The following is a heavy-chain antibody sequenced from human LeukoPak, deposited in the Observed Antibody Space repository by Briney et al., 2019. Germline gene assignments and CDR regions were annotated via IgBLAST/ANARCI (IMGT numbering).Heavy chain of an antibody. D-gene: IGHD6-6*01. V-gene: IGHV3-21*01. CDR3: ARCEYIYYGMDV. CDR1: GFTFSSYS. CDR2: ISSSSSYI. J-gene: IGHJ6*02. Sequence: GGSLRLSCAASGFTFSSYSMNWVRQAPGKGLEWVSSISSSSSYIYYADSVKGRFTISRDNAKNSLYLQMNSLRAEDTAVYYCARCEYIYYGMDVWGQGTTVTVSS.